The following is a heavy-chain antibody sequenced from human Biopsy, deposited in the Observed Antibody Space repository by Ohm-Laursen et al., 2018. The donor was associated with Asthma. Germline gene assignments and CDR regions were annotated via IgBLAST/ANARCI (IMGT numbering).Heavy chain of an antibody. D-gene: IGHD1-14*01. CDR2: KFHSGNT. Sequence: SETLSLTWTVYGGSLSDYSWGWIRQPPGKGLEWIGKKFHSGNTDVITSLQSRVTIFTDTSKKLFSLRLASVTVADTAVYYYVRGPEMGVWGQGTTVTVS. V-gene: IGHV4-34*01. CDR3: VRGPEMGV. J-gene: IGHJ6*02. CDR1: GGSLSDYS.